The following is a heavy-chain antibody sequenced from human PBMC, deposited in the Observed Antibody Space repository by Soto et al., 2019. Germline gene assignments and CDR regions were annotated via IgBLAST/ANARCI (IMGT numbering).Heavy chain of an antibody. V-gene: IGHV4-59*12. CDR2: IYYSGST. CDR3: ARGSDGGAYFDY. Sequence: SETLSLTCTVSGGSISSYYWSWIRQPPGKGLEWIGYIYYSGSTYYNPSLKSRVTISVDTSKNQFSLKLSSVTAADTAVYYCARGSDGGAYFDYWGQGTRVTVSS. CDR1: GGSISSYY. D-gene: IGHD2-21*01. J-gene: IGHJ4*02.